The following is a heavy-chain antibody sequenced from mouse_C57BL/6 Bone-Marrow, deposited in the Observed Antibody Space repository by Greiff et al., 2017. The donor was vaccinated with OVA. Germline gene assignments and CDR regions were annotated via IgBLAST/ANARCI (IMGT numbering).Heavy chain of an antibody. CDR3: ARMKTAQRGGDYFDY. Sequence: QVTLKVSGPGLVAPSQSLSITCTVSGFSLTSYAISWVRQPPGKGLEWLGVIWTGGGTNYNSAIKSRLSISKDNSKSQVFLKMNSLQTDDTARYYCARMKTAQRGGDYFDYWGQGTTLTVSS. V-gene: IGHV2-9-1*01. J-gene: IGHJ2*01. CDR1: GFSLTSYA. D-gene: IGHD3-2*02. CDR2: IWTGGGT.